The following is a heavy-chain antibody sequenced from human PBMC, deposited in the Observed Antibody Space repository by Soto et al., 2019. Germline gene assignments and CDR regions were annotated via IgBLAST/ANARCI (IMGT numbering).Heavy chain of an antibody. Sequence: PSETLSLTCTVSGGSISPYYWSWIRQPPGKGLEWVGYIYYGGSTSYNPSLKSRVTISLDTSKNQFSLKLSSVTAADTAVYYCASRHSSPYFDYWGQGTLVTVSS. CDR1: GGSISPYY. CDR3: ASRHSSPYFDY. D-gene: IGHD6-13*01. CDR2: IYYGGST. V-gene: IGHV4-59*08. J-gene: IGHJ4*02.